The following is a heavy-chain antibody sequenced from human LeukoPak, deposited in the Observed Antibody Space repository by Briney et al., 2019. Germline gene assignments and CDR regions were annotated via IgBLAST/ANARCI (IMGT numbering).Heavy chain of an antibody. V-gene: IGHV3-7*04. CDR1: GFTFSSYW. CDR2: INQDGSEK. J-gene: IGHJ3*02. CDR3: ARIRAYAFDI. Sequence: GGSPRLSCAASGFTFSSYWMSWVRQAPGKGLEWVAKINQDGSEKYYMDSVKGRFTISRDNAKNSLYLQMNSLRAEDTAVYYCARIRAYAFDIWGQGTMVTVSS.